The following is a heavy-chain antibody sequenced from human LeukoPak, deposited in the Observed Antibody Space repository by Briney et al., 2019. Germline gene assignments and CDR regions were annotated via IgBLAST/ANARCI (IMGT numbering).Heavy chain of an antibody. CDR3: ASPSVRRAYCSGGSCYSYYFDY. CDR1: GGTFSSYA. J-gene: IGHJ4*02. Sequence: ASVKVSCKASGGTFSSYAISWVRQAPGQGLEWMGGIIPIFGTANYAQKFQGRVTITADESTSTAYMELSSLRSEDTAVYNCASPSVRRAYCSGGSCYSYYFDYWGQGTLVTVSS. V-gene: IGHV1-69*13. D-gene: IGHD2-15*01. CDR2: IIPIFGTA.